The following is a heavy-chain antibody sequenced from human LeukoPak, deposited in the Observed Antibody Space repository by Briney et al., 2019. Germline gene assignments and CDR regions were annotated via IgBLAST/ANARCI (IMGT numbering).Heavy chain of an antibody. CDR1: GFTFSSYW. V-gene: IGHV3-74*01. Sequence: PGGSLRPSCEAPGFTFSSYWMHWVRQAPGKGLGWISRINSDGSTTSYADSVKGRFTISRDNAKNTLYLQMNSLRAEDTAVYYCARGNYYGQVYWGQGTLVTVSS. D-gene: IGHD3-10*01. CDR2: INSDGSTT. CDR3: ARGNYYGQVY. J-gene: IGHJ4*02.